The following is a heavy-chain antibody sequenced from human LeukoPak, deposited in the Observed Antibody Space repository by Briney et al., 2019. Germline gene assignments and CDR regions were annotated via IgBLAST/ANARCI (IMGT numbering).Heavy chain of an antibody. J-gene: IGHJ4*02. CDR3: ARDQGWELRALDY. CDR2: INHSGST. Sequence: SETLSLTCAVYGGSFSGYYWSWIRQPPGKGLEWIGEINHSGSTNYNPSLKSRVTISVDTSKNQFSLKLSSVTAADTAVYYCARDQGWELRALDYWGQGTLVTVSS. V-gene: IGHV4-34*01. CDR1: GGSFSGYY. D-gene: IGHD1-26*01.